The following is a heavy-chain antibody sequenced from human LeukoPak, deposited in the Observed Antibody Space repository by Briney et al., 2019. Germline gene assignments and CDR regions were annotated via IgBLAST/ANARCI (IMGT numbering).Heavy chain of an antibody. Sequence: ASVKVSCKASGGTFTSYAISWVRQAPGQGLEWMGGIIPIFDAANYAQNFQGRVTISADESTSTVYMELSSLRSEDTAVYYCARGGPDGYNWGYFFDYWGQGTPVTVSS. CDR3: ARGGPDGYNWGYFFDY. D-gene: IGHD5-24*01. V-gene: IGHV1-69*01. CDR1: GGTFTSYA. CDR2: IIPIFDAA. J-gene: IGHJ4*02.